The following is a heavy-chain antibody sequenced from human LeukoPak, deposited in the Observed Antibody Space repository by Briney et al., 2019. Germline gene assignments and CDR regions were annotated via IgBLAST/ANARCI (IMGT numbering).Heavy chain of an antibody. CDR3: VRKNRDFNAAFDI. CDR1: GFTVSKNY. D-gene: IGHD1-14*01. V-gene: IGHV3-53*01. Sequence: PGGSLRLSCTASGFTVSKNYMSWVRQAPGKGLEWVSISYSDSNTKYADSVKGRFTISRDTSQNTLSLQMNSLRAEDTAVYYCVRKNRDFNAAFDIWGQGTVVTVSS. J-gene: IGHJ3*02. CDR2: SYSDSNT.